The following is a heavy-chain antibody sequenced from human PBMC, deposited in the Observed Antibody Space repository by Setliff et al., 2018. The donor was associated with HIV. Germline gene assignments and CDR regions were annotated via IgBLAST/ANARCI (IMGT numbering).Heavy chain of an antibody. V-gene: IGHV1-18*01. J-gene: IGHJ4*02. D-gene: IGHD2-21*01. CDR3: ARGDFDF. CDR1: GYMFIAYG. CDR2: IGPYNDRT. Sequence: ASVKVSCKTSGYMFIAYGMSWVRRAPGQGLEWMGWIGPYNDRTEYAQKFQGRVSLTIDTSASTAYMELRSLRSEDTAMFYCARGDFDFWGQGTLVTISS.